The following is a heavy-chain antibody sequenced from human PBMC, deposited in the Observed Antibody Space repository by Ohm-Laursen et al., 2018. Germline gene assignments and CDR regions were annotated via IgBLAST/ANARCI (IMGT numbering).Heavy chain of an antibody. D-gene: IGHD2-15*01. CDR2: IKTRSHGATT. CDR3: TTDPAEGYYFDY. V-gene: IGHV3-15*01. Sequence: SLRLSCAASGFTFSISGMTWVRQAPGKGLEWIGRIKTRSHGATTDYAAPVKGRFTISRDDSKNTLYLQINSLKTEDTAVYYCTTDPAEGYYFDYWGQGTLVTVSS. CDR1: GFTFSISG. J-gene: IGHJ4*02.